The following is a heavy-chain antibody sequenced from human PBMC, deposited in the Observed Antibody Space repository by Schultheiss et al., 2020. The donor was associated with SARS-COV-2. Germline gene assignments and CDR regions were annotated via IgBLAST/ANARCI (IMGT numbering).Heavy chain of an antibody. Sequence: GESLKISCVGSGLTVSSNYMSWVRQAPGKGLEWVSVIYSGGRTYYADSVKGRFTISRDNSKNTVYLQMNSLRAEDTAVYYCARAGLGPLDYWGQGTLVTVSS. CDR2: IYSGGRT. J-gene: IGHJ4*02. D-gene: IGHD6-19*01. V-gene: IGHV3-53*01. CDR3: ARAGLGPLDY. CDR1: GLTVSSNY.